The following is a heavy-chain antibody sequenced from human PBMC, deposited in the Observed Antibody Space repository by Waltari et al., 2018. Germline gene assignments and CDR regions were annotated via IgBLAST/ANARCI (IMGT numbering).Heavy chain of an antibody. CDR2: IRSSSSTI. V-gene: IGHV3-48*01. J-gene: IGHJ4*02. D-gene: IGHD6-13*01. CDR1: GFTFSSYS. CDR3: ARDRRIAAAGIDY. Sequence: EVQLVESGGGLVQPGGSLRLSCAASGFTFSSYSMNWVRQAPGKGLEWVSYIRSSSSTIYYADSVKGRFTISRDNAKNSLYLQMNSLRAEDTAVYYCARDRRIAAAGIDYWGQGTLVTVSS.